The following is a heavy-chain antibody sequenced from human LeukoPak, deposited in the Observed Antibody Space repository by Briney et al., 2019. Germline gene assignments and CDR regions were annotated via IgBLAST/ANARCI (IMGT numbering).Heavy chain of an antibody. CDR1: GGSISSGSYY. Sequence: PSETLSLTCTVSGGSISSGSYYWSWVRQPAGKGLEWIGRIYTSGSTNYNPSLKSRVTISVDTSKNQFSLKLSSVTAADTAVYYCARDSLGAFDIWGQGTMVTVSS. CDR2: IYTSGST. V-gene: IGHV4-61*02. CDR3: ARDSLGAFDI. D-gene: IGHD7-27*01. J-gene: IGHJ3*02.